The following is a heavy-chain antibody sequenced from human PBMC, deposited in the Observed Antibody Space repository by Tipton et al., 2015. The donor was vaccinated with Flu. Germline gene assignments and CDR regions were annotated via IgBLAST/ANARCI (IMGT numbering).Heavy chain of an antibody. J-gene: IGHJ4*02. CDR1: GGSINSHY. Sequence: TLSLTCNVSGGSINSHYWSWVRRPAGKGLEWIGRIYTSGTANYNPSLKSRVTMSIDTSNEQFSLKLRSVTAADTAVYYCARASGSGTYVIYDSWGQGTLVTVSS. CDR2: IYTSGTA. V-gene: IGHV4-4*07. D-gene: IGHD3-10*01. CDR3: ARASGSGTYVIYDS.